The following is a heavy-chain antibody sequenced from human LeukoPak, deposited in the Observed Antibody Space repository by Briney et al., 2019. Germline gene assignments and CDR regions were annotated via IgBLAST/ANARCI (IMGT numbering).Heavy chain of an antibody. CDR3: AKEYSGYDFDY. J-gene: IGHJ4*02. CDR2: ISDDGSNK. Sequence: PGRSLRLSCAASGFTFSSHAIHWVRQAPGKGLEWVAAISDDGSNKYYADSVKGRFTISRDNSQNTLYLQMDSLRAEDTALYYCAKEYSGYDFDYWGQGTLVTVSS. D-gene: IGHD5-12*01. CDR1: GFTFSSHA. V-gene: IGHV3-30*04.